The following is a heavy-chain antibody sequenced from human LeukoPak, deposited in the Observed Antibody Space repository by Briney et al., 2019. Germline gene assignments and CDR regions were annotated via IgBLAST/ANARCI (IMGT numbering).Heavy chain of an antibody. J-gene: IGHJ4*02. CDR1: GGSVSSNSAT. D-gene: IGHD6-13*01. Sequence: SQTLSLTCALSGGSVSSNSATWNWIRQSPSRGLEWLGGTYYRSKWYNDYAVSVSSRITINPDTSKNQFSLQLNSVTPEDTAVYFCARASLGSSWPSFDYWGQGTLVTVSS. V-gene: IGHV6-1*01. CDR3: ARASLGSSWPSFDY. CDR2: TYYRSKWYN.